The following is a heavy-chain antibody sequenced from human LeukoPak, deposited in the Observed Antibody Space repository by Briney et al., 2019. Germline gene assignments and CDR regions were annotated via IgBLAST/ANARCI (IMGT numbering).Heavy chain of an antibody. D-gene: IGHD3-9*01. V-gene: IGHV1-24*01. CDR2: FDPEHGEM. CDR3: ASGGPWDLLKY. Sequence: ASVKVSCKVSGDTLTELSTHWVRQAPGKGLEWMGGFDPEHGEMIYAQKLQGRVTMTEDRSTDTAYMELSSLRSEDTAVYYCASGGPWDLLKYWGQGTLVTVSS. CDR1: GDTLTELS. J-gene: IGHJ4*02.